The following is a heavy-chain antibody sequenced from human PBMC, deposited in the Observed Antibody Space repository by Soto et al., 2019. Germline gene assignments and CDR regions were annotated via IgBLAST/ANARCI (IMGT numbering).Heavy chain of an antibody. CDR2: IKQDGSEK. CDR1: GFTFSSYW. J-gene: IGHJ6*03. CDR3: ARGYCSGGSCYSLIYNYYYMDV. D-gene: IGHD2-15*01. Sequence: GGSLRLSCAASGFTFSSYWMSWVRPAQGKGLEWVANIKQDGSEKYYVDSVKGRFTISRDNAKNSLYLQMNSLRAEDTAVYYCARGYCSGGSCYSLIYNYYYMDVWGKGTTVTVSS. V-gene: IGHV3-7*01.